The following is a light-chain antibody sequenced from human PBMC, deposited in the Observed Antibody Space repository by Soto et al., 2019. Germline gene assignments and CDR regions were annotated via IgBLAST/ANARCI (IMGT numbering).Light chain of an antibody. CDR1: QSVSSN. CDR3: QQYNDWPLT. Sequence: EIVMTQSPVPLSVSPGDRATLSCRASQSVSSNLAWYQQKPGQAPSLLIYGAFTRATGIPARFSGTGSGTEFTLTISSLQSEDFALYYCQQYNDWPLTFGQGTKVDI. J-gene: IGKJ1*01. V-gene: IGKV3-15*01. CDR2: GAF.